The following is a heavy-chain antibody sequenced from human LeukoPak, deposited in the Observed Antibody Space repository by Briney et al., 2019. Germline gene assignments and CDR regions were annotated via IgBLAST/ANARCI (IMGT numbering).Heavy chain of an antibody. D-gene: IGHD5-24*01. CDR3: TTGARGRDGYKSHFDN. CDR2: IKSKTDGGTT. V-gene: IGHV3-15*01. Sequence: GGSLRLSCAASGFTFTSAWMSWVRQAPGKGLEWVGRIKSKTDGGTTDYAAPVKGRFTISRDDSKNTLFLQMNSLNTEDTAVYSCTTGARGRDGYKSHFDNWGLGTLVTVSP. CDR1: GFTFTSAW. J-gene: IGHJ4*02.